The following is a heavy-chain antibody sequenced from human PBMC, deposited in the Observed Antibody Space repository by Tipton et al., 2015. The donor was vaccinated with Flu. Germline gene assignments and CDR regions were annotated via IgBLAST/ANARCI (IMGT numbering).Heavy chain of an antibody. CDR1: GDSISSGDYY. CDR3: AKGIRDSGGYYLGVFDI. Sequence: TLSLTCTVSGDSISSGDYYWSWIRQHPGKGLEWIAYIYYSGSTYYNPSLESRVTISVDTSKNQLSLKLTSVTAADTAVYYCAKGIRDSGGYYLGVFDIWGQGTMVTVSS. V-gene: IGHV4-31*03. D-gene: IGHD3-22*01. CDR2: IYYSGST. J-gene: IGHJ3*02.